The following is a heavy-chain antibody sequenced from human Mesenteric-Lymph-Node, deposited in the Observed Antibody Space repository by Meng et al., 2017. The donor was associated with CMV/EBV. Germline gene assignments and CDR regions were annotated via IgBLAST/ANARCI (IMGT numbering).Heavy chain of an antibody. V-gene: IGHV3-30*04. CDR3: ARGIVVAH. CDR1: GFTFSSYA. J-gene: IGHJ4*02. CDR2: ISYDGSNK. Sequence: GESLKISCAASGFTFSSYAMHWVRQAPGKGLEWVAVISYDGSNKYYADSVKGRFTISRDNSKNTLYLQLNSLRAEDTAIYYCARGIVVAHWGQGTLVTVSS. D-gene: IGHD2-2*01.